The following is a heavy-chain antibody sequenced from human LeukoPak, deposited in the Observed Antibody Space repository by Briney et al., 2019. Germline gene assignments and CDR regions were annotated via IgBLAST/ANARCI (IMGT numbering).Heavy chain of an antibody. J-gene: IGHJ4*02. CDR3: AXALTTLTYEGY. D-gene: IGHD1-1*01. CDR2: ISKDGNDK. CDR1: GFTFRTYA. V-gene: IGHV3-30*04. Sequence: PGGSLRLSCAASGFTFRTYAMHWVRQPPGKGLEWVAVISKDGNDKYYADSVKGRCTISRDNTRNTLYLQVNSLRAEDTAVYYCAXALTTLTYEGYWGQGTLVTVSS.